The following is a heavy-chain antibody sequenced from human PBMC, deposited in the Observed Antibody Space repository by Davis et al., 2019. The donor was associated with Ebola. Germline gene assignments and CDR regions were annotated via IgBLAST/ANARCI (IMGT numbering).Heavy chain of an antibody. CDR1: GFIFRNYA. CDR2: VSHSERER. J-gene: IGHJ4*02. V-gene: IGHV3-30*04. Sequence: GESLKISCAASGFIFRNYAMHWVRQAPGKGLEWVAVVSHSERERFYAASVKGRFTISRDNSENTLYLQMNSLTADDTSVYYCARAGFDEVLDYWGQGTPVTVSS. D-gene: IGHD3-3*01. CDR3: ARAGFDEVLDY.